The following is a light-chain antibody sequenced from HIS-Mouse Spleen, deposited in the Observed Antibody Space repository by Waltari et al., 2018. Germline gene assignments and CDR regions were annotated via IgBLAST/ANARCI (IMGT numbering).Light chain of an antibody. V-gene: IGLV2-23*01. J-gene: IGLJ3*02. CDR3: CSYAGSSTWV. Sequence: QSALTQPASVAGSPGQSITISCTGPCSDVGSYNLVSWYQQHPGKAPKLMIYEGSKRPSGVSNRFSGSKSGNTASLTISGLQAEDEADYYCCSYAGSSTWVFGGGTKLTVL. CDR2: EGS. CDR1: CSDVGSYNL.